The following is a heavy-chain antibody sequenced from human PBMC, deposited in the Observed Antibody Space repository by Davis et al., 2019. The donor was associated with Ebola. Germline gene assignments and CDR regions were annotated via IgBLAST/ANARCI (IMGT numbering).Heavy chain of an antibody. CDR1: GSSISSYY. D-gene: IGHD3-9*01. J-gene: IGHJ5*02. CDR3: AREVFVTYYDILTGGIWFDP. V-gene: IGHV4-59*01. Sequence: MPSETLSLTCTVSGSSISSYYWSWIRQPPGKGLEWIGYIYYSGSTNYNPSLKSRVTISVDTSKNQFSLKLSSVTAADTAVYYCAREVFVTYYDILTGGIWFDPWGQGTLVTVSS. CDR2: IYYSGST.